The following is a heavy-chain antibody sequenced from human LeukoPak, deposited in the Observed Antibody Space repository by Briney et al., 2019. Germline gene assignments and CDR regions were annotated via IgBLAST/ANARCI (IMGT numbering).Heavy chain of an antibody. CDR3: ARPFFGDYYDSSGYYGNDY. CDR2: IYYSGST. J-gene: IGHJ4*02. CDR1: GSSISSSSYY. V-gene: IGHV4-39*01. D-gene: IGHD3-22*01. Sequence: SETLSLTCTVSGSSISSSSYYWGWIRQPPGKGLEWIGSIYYSGSTYYNPSLKSRVTISVDTSKNQFSLKLSSVTAADTAVYYCARPFFGDYYDSSGYYGNDYWGQGTLVTVSS.